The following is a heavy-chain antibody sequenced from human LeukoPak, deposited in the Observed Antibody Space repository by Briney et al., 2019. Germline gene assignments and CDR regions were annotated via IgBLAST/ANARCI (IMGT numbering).Heavy chain of an antibody. CDR1: GGSISSYC. CDR2: IYTSGST. D-gene: IGHD2-8*01. V-gene: IGHV4-4*09. J-gene: IGHJ4*02. CDR3: ARQLGYCTNGVCSYYFDY. Sequence: PSETLSLTCTVSGGSISSYCWSWIRQPPGKGLEWIGYIYTSGSTNYNPSLKSRVTISVDTSKNQFSLKLSSVTAADTAVYYCARQLGYCTNGVCSYYFDYWGQGTLVTVSS.